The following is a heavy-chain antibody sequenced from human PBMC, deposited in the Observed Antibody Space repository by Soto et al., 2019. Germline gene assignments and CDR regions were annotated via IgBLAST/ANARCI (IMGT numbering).Heavy chain of an antibody. D-gene: IGHD3-22*01. CDR3: ARDYPHYYDSSLGYYYYGMDV. J-gene: IGHJ6*02. Sequence: GGSLRLSCAASGFTFSSYGMHWVRQAPGKGLEWVAVIWYDGSNKYYADSVKGRFTISRDNSKNTLYLQMNSLRAEETAVYYCARDYPHYYDSSLGYYYYGMDVWGQGTTVTVSS. CDR2: IWYDGSNK. V-gene: IGHV3-33*01. CDR1: GFTFSSYG.